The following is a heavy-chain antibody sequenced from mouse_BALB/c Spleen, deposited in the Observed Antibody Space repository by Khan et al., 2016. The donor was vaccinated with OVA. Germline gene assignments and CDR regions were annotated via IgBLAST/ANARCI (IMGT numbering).Heavy chain of an antibody. CDR3: TRHGYVAWFTY. V-gene: IGHV1-31*01. D-gene: IGHD2-2*01. CDR2: IDPFSGAT. CDR1: GYSFTSYY. Sequence: VQLQQSGPELMKPGASVKISCKASGYSFTSYYIHWMIESHGTSLEWIGSIDPFSGATTYNQKFKGKATLTVDKSSNTAYIHLRNLTSEDSAVYYCTRHGYVAWFTYWGQGTLVTVSA. J-gene: IGHJ3*01.